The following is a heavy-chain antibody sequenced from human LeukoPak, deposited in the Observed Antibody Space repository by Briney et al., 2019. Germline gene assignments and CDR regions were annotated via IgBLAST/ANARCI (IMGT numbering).Heavy chain of an antibody. J-gene: IGHJ4*02. CDR2: INQDGSRE. CDR3: VRDGGVSGYDLLDY. CDR1: GFTFSNYW. Sequence: GGSLRLSCAASGFTFSNYWMAWVRQAPGKGLEWVAHINQDGSREYYMDSVKARFTISRDNAKNSLSLQMNSLRAEDTAVYYCVRDGGVSGYDLLDYWGQGTLVTVSS. D-gene: IGHD5-12*01. V-gene: IGHV3-7*01.